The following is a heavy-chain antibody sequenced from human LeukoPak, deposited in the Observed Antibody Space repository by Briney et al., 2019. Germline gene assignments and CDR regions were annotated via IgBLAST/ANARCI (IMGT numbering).Heavy chain of an antibody. Sequence: PSETLSLTCTLSGGSISSYYWSWIRQPPGKGLEWIGYIYYSGSTNYNPSLKSRVTISVDTSKNQFSLKLSSVTAADTAVYYCARTGYTVALDYWGQGTLVTVSS. CDR1: GGSISSYY. D-gene: IGHD4-23*01. CDR3: ARTGYTVALDY. CDR2: IYYSGST. J-gene: IGHJ4*02. V-gene: IGHV4-59*01.